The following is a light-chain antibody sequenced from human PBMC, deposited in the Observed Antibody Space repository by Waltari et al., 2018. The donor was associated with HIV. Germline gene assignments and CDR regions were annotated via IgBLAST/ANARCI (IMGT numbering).Light chain of an antibody. CDR2: GVN. Sequence: SALTQPASVSGSPGQSVTISCTGTSYEFDLRNFLSWYQQHPGQAPHIIIFGVNSRPSGISSRFSASKSGDTASLTISGLQSGDEADYYCTTYTAKDSLLIGSGTKLTVL. CDR1: SYEFDLRNF. J-gene: IGLJ2*01. V-gene: IGLV2-14*01. CDR3: TTYTAKDSLL.